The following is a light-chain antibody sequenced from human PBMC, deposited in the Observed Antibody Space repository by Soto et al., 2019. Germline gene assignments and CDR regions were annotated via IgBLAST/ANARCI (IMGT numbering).Light chain of an antibody. CDR2: GAS. Sequence: EIVLTQSPGTLSLSPGERATLSCRASQSVSSSYLAWYQKKPGQAPRLLIYGASSRATGIPDRFSGSGSGTDFTLTISRLEPEDFAVYYCQQYGGSPLYTFGQRTKLEIK. V-gene: IGKV3-20*01. J-gene: IGKJ2*01. CDR3: QQYGGSPLYT. CDR1: QSVSSSY.